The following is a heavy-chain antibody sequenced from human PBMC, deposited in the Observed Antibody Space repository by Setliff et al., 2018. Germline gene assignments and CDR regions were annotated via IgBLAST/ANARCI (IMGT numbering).Heavy chain of an antibody. CDR1: GYPFTNYG. J-gene: IGHJ4*02. V-gene: IGHV1-18*01. CDR3: VRGPGPSVVVAMPFDR. CDR2: ISPYNGNT. D-gene: IGHD5-12*01. Sequence: ASVKVSCKASGYPFTNYGVSWVRQAPGQGLGWMGWISPYNGNTNYAQRFQGRVTMTSDTSTTTVYMELTSLKSDDTAVYYCVRGPGPSVVVAMPFDRWGQGTLVTVSS.